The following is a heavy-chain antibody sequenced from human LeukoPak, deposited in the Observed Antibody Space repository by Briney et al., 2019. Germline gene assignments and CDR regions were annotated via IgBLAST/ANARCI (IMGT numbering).Heavy chain of an antibody. Sequence: GGSLRLSCAASGFTLSSYWMHWVRQAPGKGLVWVSRINSDGSITTYADSVRGRFTISRDNAKSTLYLQMNSLRAEDTAVYYCASSTQISKYADYWGQGALVTVSS. J-gene: IGHJ4*02. CDR2: INSDGSIT. CDR3: ASSTQISKYADY. D-gene: IGHD2-2*01. CDR1: GFTLSSYW. V-gene: IGHV3-74*01.